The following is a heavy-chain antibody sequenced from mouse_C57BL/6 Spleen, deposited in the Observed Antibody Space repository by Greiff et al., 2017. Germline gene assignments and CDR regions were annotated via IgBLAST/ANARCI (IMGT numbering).Heavy chain of an antibody. J-gene: IGHJ3*01. Sequence: VKLQESGPGLVQPSQSLSITCTVSGFSLTSYGVHWVRQSPGKGLEWLGVIWSGGSTDYNAAFISRLSISKDNSKSQVFFKMNSLQADDTAIYYCARDHYGRGFAYWGQGTLVTVSA. CDR1: GFSLTSYG. CDR2: IWSGGST. CDR3: ARDHYGRGFAY. V-gene: IGHV2-2*01. D-gene: IGHD2-1*01.